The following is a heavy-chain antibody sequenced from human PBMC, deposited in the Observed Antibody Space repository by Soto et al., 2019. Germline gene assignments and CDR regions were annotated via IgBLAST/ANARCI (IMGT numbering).Heavy chain of an antibody. Sequence: SETLSLTCAVSGGSISSGGDYWSWIRQPPGKGLEWIGYIYYSGSTNYNPSLKSRVTISVDTSKNQFSLKLSSVTAADTAVYYCASSPTYSDFWSGPGFDPWGQGTLVTVSS. D-gene: IGHD3-3*01. V-gene: IGHV4-61*08. CDR3: ASSPTYSDFWSGPGFDP. J-gene: IGHJ5*02. CDR1: GGSISSGGDY. CDR2: IYYSGST.